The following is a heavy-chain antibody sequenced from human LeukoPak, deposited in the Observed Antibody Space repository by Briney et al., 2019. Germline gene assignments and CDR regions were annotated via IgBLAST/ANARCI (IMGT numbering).Heavy chain of an antibody. Sequence: GGSLRLSCAASGFTFSSYAMRWVRQAPGKGLEWVSAISGSGGSTYYADSVKGRFTISRDNSKNTLYLQMNSLRAEDTAVYYCAKSPSIVVVPAANFGGWFDPWGQGTLVTVSS. CDR3: AKSPSIVVVPAANFGGWFDP. CDR2: ISGSGGST. V-gene: IGHV3-23*01. D-gene: IGHD2-2*01. J-gene: IGHJ5*02. CDR1: GFTFSSYA.